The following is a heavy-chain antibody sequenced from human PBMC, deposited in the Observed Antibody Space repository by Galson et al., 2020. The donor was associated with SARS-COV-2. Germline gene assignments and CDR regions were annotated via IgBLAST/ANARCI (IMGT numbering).Heavy chain of an antibody. Sequence: SETLSPTCAVFGTSITSGSYSCDWLRHPPGKGLEWIGHLSHSGGSYYNPSLKSRVTISGDWSKNQFSLRLSSVTAADTAVYYCARLHYGEYAPEAFDIWGPGTRVTVAS. CDR2: LSHSGGS. CDR1: GTSITSGSYS. J-gene: IGHJ3*02. V-gene: IGHV4-30-2*01. D-gene: IGHD4-17*01. CDR3: ARLHYGEYAPEAFDI.